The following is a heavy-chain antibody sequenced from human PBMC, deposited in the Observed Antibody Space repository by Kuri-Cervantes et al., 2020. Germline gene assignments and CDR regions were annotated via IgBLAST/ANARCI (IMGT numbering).Heavy chain of an antibody. D-gene: IGHD2-8*01. CDR1: GGSISSGGYY. CDR2: IYYSGST. CDR3: ARVRWSYNWFDP. V-gene: IGHV4-31*03. J-gene: IGHJ5*02. Sequence: LRLSCTVSGGSISSGGYYWNWIRQHPGKGLEWIGYIYYSGSTYYNLSLKSRVTISVDTSKNQFSLKLSSVTAADTAVYYCARVRWSYNWFDPWGQGTLVTVSS.